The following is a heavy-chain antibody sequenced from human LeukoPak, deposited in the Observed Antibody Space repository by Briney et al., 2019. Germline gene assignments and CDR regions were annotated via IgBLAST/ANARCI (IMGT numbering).Heavy chain of an antibody. J-gene: IGHJ4*02. V-gene: IGHV3-23*01. CDR3: VPKGNEGY. Sequence: GGSLRLSCAASEFTFSGYAMSWVRQAPGKGLEWVSTISGSGSTTWYADSVKGRFTISRDNSKNTLYLQMSSLRVEDTAVYYCVPKGNEGYWGQGTLVTVSS. CDR1: EFTFSGYA. CDR2: ISGSGSTT. D-gene: IGHD1-1*01.